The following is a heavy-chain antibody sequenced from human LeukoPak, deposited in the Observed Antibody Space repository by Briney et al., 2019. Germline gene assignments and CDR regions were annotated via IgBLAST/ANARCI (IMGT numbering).Heavy chain of an antibody. D-gene: IGHD3-10*01. CDR1: GFPFSSYS. CDR3: ARDYGSGSFLIDY. Sequence: GGSLRLSCAASGFPFSSYSMTWVRQAPGKGLEWVSSISSSSSYIYYADSVKGRFTISRDNAKNSLYLQMNSLRAEDTAVYYCARDYGSGSFLIDYWGQGTLVTVSS. V-gene: IGHV3-21*01. J-gene: IGHJ4*02. CDR2: ISSSSSYI.